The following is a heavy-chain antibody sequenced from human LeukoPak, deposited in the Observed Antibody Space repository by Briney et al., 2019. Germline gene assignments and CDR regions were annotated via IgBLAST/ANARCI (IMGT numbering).Heavy chain of an antibody. CDR2: IKQDGSEK. V-gene: IGHV3-7*01. J-gene: IGHJ6*03. D-gene: IGHD3-9*01. CDR1: GFTFSSYW. CDR3: ARDPLTLYNYYMDV. Sequence: GGFLRLSCAASGFTFSSYWMSWVHLAPGKGLEWVATIKQDGSEKYYVDSVKGRFTISRDNAKNSLYLQMNSLRAEDTAVYYCARDPLTLYNYYMDVWGKGTTVTVSS.